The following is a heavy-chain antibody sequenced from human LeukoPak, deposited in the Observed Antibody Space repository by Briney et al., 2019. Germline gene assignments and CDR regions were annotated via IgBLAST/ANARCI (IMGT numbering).Heavy chain of an antibody. V-gene: IGHV3-73*01. CDR1: GFTFSGSA. J-gene: IGHJ6*03. D-gene: IGHD3-3*01. Sequence: GGSLKLSCAASGFTFSGSAMHWVRQASGKGLEWVGRIRSKANSYATAYAASVKGRFTISRDNAKNSLYLQMNSLRAEDTAVYYCARELRFLEWLGYYYYMDVWGKGTTVTVSS. CDR2: IRSKANSYAT. CDR3: ARELRFLEWLGYYYYMDV.